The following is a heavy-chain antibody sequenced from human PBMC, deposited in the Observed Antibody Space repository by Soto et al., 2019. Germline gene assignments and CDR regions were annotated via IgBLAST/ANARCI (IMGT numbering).Heavy chain of an antibody. J-gene: IGHJ4*02. V-gene: IGHV3-23*01. D-gene: IGHD6-19*01. CDR3: AKDTSSSGWYPETDY. CDR2: ISGSGGST. CDR1: GFTFSSYA. Sequence: PGGSLRLSCAASGFTFSSYAMSWVRQAPGKGLEWVSAISGSGGSTYYADSVKGRFTISRDNSKNTLYLQMNSLRAEDTAVYYCAKDTSSSGWYPETDYWGQGTLVTVSS.